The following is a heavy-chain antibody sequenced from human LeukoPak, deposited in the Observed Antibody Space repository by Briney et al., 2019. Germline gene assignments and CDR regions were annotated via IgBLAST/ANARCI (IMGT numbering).Heavy chain of an antibody. V-gene: IGHV3-23*01. CDR1: GFTFGSYA. CDR3: AKRSVAGKKAFDY. J-gene: IGHJ4*02. D-gene: IGHD6-19*01. Sequence: GGSLRLSCAAPGFTFGSYAMSWVRQAPGKGQKWVSTITGTSGITYYADSVKGRFTISRDNSKNTPYLQMNSLRAEDTAVYYCAKRSVAGKKAFDYWGQGTLVTVSS. CDR2: ITGTSGIT.